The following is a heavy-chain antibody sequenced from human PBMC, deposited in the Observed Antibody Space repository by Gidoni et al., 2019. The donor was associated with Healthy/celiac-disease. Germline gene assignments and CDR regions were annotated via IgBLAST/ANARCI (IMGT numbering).Heavy chain of an antibody. Sequence: KPSETLSLTCAVYGVSFSGYYWSWIGEINHSGSTNYNPSLKSRVTISVDTSKNQFSLKLSSVTAADTAVYYCARAGERQLGGYYYYGMDVWGQGTTVTVSS. J-gene: IGHJ6*02. CDR3: ARAGERQLGGYYYYGMDV. CDR2: INHSGST. D-gene: IGHD6-6*01. V-gene: IGHV4-34*01. CDR1: GVSFSGYY.